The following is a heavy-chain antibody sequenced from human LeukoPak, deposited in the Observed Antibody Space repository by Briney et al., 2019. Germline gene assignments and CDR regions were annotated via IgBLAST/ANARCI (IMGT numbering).Heavy chain of an antibody. D-gene: IGHD6-19*01. CDR1: GFTFGDYA. CDR3: ARDSSLKQWLDYYYYGMDV. J-gene: IGHJ6*02. V-gene: IGHV3-33*01. CDR2: IWYDGSNK. Sequence: GGSLRLSCTASGFTFGDYAMSWFRQAPGKGLEWVAVIWYDGSNKYYADSVKGRFTISRDNSKNTLYLQMNSLGAEDTAVYYCARDSSLKQWLDYYYYGMDVWGQGTTVTVSS.